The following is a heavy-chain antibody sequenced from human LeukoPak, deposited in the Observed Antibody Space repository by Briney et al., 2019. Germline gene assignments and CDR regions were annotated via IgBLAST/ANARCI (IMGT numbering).Heavy chain of an antibody. CDR3: AKDNWDFDIVLVPAALRRFDY. J-gene: IGHJ4*02. V-gene: IGHV3-23*01. D-gene: IGHD2-2*01. CDR2: ISGSGGST. Sequence: QPGGSLRLSCAGSGFTFSSYAMSWVRQAPGKGLEWVSAISGSGGSTYYADSVKGRFTISKDNSKNTLYLQINSLRAEDTATYYCAKDNWDFDIVLVPAALRRFDYWGQGTLVTVSS. CDR1: GFTFSSYA.